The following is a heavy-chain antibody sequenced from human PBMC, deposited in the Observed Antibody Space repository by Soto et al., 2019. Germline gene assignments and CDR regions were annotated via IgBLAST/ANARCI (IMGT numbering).Heavy chain of an antibody. Sequence: SETLSLTCTVSGGSISSYYWSWIRQPPGKGLEWIGYIYYSGSTNYNPSLKSRVTISVDTSKNQFSLKLSSVTAADTAVYYCARGGDFWSGYYTRPGYYYYGMDVWGQGTTVTVSS. J-gene: IGHJ6*02. D-gene: IGHD3-3*01. CDR2: IYYSGST. CDR1: GGSISSYY. V-gene: IGHV4-59*01. CDR3: ARGGDFWSGYYTRPGYYYYGMDV.